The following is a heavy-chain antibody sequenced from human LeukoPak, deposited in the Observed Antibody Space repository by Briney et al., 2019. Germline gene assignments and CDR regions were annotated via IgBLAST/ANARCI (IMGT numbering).Heavy chain of an antibody. CDR2: IIPIFGTA. Sequence: ASVKVSCKTSRGTFNNYAISWVRQAPGQGLEWMGGIIPIFGTASYAQKFQGRVTITADESTSTAYMELSSLRSEDTATYYCARDLTMVRGAKYRPYNWFDPWGQGTLVTVSS. V-gene: IGHV1-69*13. CDR3: ARDLTMVRGAKYRPYNWFDP. CDR1: RGTFNNYA. J-gene: IGHJ5*02. D-gene: IGHD3-10*01.